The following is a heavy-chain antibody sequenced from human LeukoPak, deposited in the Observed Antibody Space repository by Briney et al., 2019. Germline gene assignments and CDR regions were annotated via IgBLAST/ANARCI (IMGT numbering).Heavy chain of an antibody. Sequence: PSETLSLTCAVYGGSFSGYYWSWIRPPPGKGLEWIGEINHSGSTNYNPSLKSRVTISVDTSKNQFSLKLSSVTAADTAVYYCARFGGQAFIVVVPAAMGNWFDPWGQGTLVTVSS. V-gene: IGHV4-34*01. CDR1: GGSFSGYY. CDR2: INHSGST. D-gene: IGHD2-2*01. J-gene: IGHJ5*02. CDR3: ARFGGQAFIVVVPAAMGNWFDP.